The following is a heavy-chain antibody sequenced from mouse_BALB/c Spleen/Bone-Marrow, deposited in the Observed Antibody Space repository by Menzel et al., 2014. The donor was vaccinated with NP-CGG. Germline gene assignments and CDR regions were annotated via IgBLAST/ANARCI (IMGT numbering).Heavy chain of an antibody. V-gene: IGHV1-80*01. J-gene: IGHJ2*01. Sequence: VQLQQSGAELVRPGSSVKIACKSSGYAFSTYWINWVKQRPGQGLEWIGQIYPGDGDTDFNGKFKGKATLTADKSSNTAYMGFSSLTSEDSAVYFCARGGISVDYWGQGTTLTVSS. CDR2: IYPGDGDT. CDR1: GYAFSTYW. CDR3: ARGGISVDY.